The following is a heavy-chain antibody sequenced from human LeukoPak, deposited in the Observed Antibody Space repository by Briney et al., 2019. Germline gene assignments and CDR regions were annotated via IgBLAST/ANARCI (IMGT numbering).Heavy chain of an antibody. V-gene: IGHV3-30*04. J-gene: IGHJ4*02. CDR2: ISYDGSNK. CDR3: ARDGKMIVYVNFDY. CDR1: GFTFSSYA. Sequence: GRSLRLSCAASGFTFSSYAMHWVRQAPGKGLEWVAVISYDGSNKYYADSVKGRFTTSRDNSKNTLYLQMNSLRAEDTAVYYCARDGKMIVYVNFDYWGQGTLVTVSS. D-gene: IGHD3-16*01.